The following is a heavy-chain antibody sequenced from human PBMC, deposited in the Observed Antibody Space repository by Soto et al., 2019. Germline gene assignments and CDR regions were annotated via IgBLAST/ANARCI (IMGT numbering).Heavy chain of an antibody. V-gene: IGHV4-39*01. CDR1: GGSISSSSYY. Sequence: PSETLSLTCTVSGGSISSSSYYWGWIRQPPGKGLEWIGSIYYSGSTYYNPSLKSRVTISVDTSKNQFSLKLSSVTAADTAVYYCARLAYSGQLGYWGQGTLVTVSS. J-gene: IGHJ4*02. CDR3: ARLAYSGQLGY. D-gene: IGHD6-6*01. CDR2: IYYSGST.